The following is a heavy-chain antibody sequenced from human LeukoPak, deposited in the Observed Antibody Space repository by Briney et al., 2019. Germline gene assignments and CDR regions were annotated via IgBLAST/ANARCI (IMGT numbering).Heavy chain of an antibody. D-gene: IGHD6-6*01. J-gene: IGHJ3*02. CDR2: IYPGDSDT. Sequence: GESLKISCKGSGYSFSNYWIGWVRQMPGKGLEWMGIIYPGDSDTRYSPSFQGQVTISADKSISTAYLQWSSLKASDTAMYYCASTILNSCIAVRFGAFDIWGQGTMVTVSS. CDR3: ASTILNSCIAVRFGAFDI. V-gene: IGHV5-51*01. CDR1: GYSFSNYW.